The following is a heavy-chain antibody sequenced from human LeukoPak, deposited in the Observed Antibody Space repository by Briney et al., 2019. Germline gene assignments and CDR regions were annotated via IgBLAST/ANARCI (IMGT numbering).Heavy chain of an antibody. Sequence: GGSLRLSCAASGFTFTNHWMTWVRQAPGRGLEWVANIKPDGSEKYYVDSVKGRFTISRDNAKNSVFLHMNSLRAEDTAMYYCTRGDGWTDNWGQGTLVTVSS. CDR1: GFTFTNHW. V-gene: IGHV3-7*03. J-gene: IGHJ4*02. CDR3: TRGDGWTDN. D-gene: IGHD5-24*01. CDR2: IKPDGSEK.